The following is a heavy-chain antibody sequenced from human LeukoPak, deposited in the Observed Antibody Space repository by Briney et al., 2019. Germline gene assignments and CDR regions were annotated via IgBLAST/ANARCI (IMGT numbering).Heavy chain of an antibody. D-gene: IGHD6-6*01. CDR1: GGSFGGYY. Sequence: PSETLSLTCAVYGGSFGGYYWSWIRQPPGKGLEWIGEINHSGSTNYNPSLKSRVTISVDTSKNQFSLKLSSVTAADTAVYYCARDGAARNYGMDVWGQGTTVTVSS. J-gene: IGHJ6*02. V-gene: IGHV4-34*01. CDR2: INHSGST. CDR3: ARDGAARNYGMDV.